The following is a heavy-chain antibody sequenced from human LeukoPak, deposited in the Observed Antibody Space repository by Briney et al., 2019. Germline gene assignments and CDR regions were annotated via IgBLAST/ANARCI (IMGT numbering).Heavy chain of an antibody. CDR2: IYYSGST. D-gene: IGHD2-15*01. Sequence: SETLSLTCNVSGGSISSSNYYWGWIRQPPGKGLEWIGSIYYSGSTFYNPSLKSRVTISVDTSKNQFSLKLSSVTAADTAVYYCAREDAEGGFDYWGQGTLVTVSS. CDR3: AREDAEGGFDY. V-gene: IGHV4-39*07. CDR1: GGSISSSNYY. J-gene: IGHJ4*02.